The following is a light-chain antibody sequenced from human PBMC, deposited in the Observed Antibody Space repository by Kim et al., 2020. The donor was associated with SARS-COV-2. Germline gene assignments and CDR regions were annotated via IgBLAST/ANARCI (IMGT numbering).Light chain of an antibody. CDR3: QQYGSSSWT. V-gene: IGKV3-20*01. J-gene: IGKJ1*01. Sequence: EFVLTQSPGTLSLSPGEGASLSCRASQSIGSTYLAWYQQKPGQAPRLLIYGASSRATGIPDRFSGSGSGTDFTLTISRLEPEDFAVYYCQQYGSSSWTFGQGTKVDIK. CDR1: QSIGSTY. CDR2: GAS.